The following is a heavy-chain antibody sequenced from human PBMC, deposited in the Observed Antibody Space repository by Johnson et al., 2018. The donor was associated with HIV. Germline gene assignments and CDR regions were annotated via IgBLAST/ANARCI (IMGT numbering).Heavy chain of an antibody. Sequence: VQLVESGGGLVKPGGSLRLSCAASGFTFDDYGMSWVRQAPGKGLEWVSGINSDGSTTSYADSVKGRFTISRDKAKNTLYLQMNRLRAEDTAVYYCALSGGAAAYDAFDIWGQGTMVTVSS. CDR3: ALSGGAAAYDAFDI. CDR2: INSDGSTT. D-gene: IGHD6-13*01. J-gene: IGHJ3*02. V-gene: IGHV3-74*02. CDR1: GFTFDDYG.